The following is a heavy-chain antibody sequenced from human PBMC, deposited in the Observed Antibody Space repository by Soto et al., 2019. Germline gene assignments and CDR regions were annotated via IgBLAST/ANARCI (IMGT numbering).Heavy chain of an antibody. D-gene: IGHD1-1*01. V-gene: IGHV3-48*02. CDR3: ARGARNADYDS. CDR2: IHGTRSII. Sequence: EVQLVESGGGVVQPGGSLKLSCAVSGFTFSSHAMNWVRQAPGKGLEWVAYIHGTRSIIYYADSVKGRFTISRDNAKKSLYMQMESLRDEYTALYYCARGARNADYDSWGQGTLVSVS. CDR1: GFTFSSHA. J-gene: IGHJ5*01.